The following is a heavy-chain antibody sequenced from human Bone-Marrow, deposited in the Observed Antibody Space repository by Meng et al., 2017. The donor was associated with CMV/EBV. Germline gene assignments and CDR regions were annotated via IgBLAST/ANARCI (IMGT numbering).Heavy chain of an antibody. CDR2: IGTACDT. CDR3: ARGESSSWPYYFDY. J-gene: IGHJ4*02. V-gene: IGHV3-13*01. D-gene: IGHD6-13*01. Sequence: GESLKILCAASGFTFSSYDMHWVRQATGKGLEWVSAIGTACDTYYPGSVKGRFTISRENAKNSLYLQMNSLRAGDTAVYYCARGESSSWPYYFDYWGQGTLVTVSS. CDR1: GFTFSSYD.